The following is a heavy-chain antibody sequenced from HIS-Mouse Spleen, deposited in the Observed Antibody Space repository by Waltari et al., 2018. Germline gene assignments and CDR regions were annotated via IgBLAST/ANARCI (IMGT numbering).Heavy chain of an antibody. CDR1: GFTFSSYG. D-gene: IGHD6-13*01. CDR3: AKDRGSSSWYFDY. V-gene: IGHV3-30*18. CDR2: ISYDGSNK. J-gene: IGHJ4*02. Sequence: QVQLVESGGGVVQPGRSLRLSCAASGFTFSSYGMHWFRQAPGKGREWVAVISYDGSNKYYADSVKGRFTISRDNSKNTLYLQMNSLRAEDTAVYYCAKDRGSSSWYFDYWGQGTLVTVSS.